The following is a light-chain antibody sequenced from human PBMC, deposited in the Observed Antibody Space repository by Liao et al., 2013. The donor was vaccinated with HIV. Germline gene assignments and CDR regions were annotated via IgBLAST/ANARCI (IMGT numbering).Light chain of an antibody. CDR3: QVWDTGNDHRV. V-gene: IGLV3-21*04. CDR2: YDS. Sequence: SYELTQPPSVSVAPGKTARITCGGNNIGSKSVHWYQQKPGQAPVLVIYYDSDRPSGIPERFSGSNSGNTATLTISRVEAGDEADYYCQVWDTGNDHRVFGGGTKLTVL. CDR1: NIGSKS. J-gene: IGLJ3*02.